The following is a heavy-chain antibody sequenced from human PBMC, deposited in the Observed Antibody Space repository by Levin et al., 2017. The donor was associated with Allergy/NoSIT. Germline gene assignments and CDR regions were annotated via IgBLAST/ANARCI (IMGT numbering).Heavy chain of an antibody. CDR3: ARGGRYSSSWYFDY. CDR2: IGVGGDT. V-gene: IGHV3-13*04. Sequence: GGSLRLSCGVSGFTFSTYDMHWVRQAAGKGLEWVSGIGVGGDTYYPGSVKGRFTISRENAKNSLYLQMNGLRAGDTAVYYCARGGRYSSSWYFDYWGQGTLVTVSS. J-gene: IGHJ4*02. CDR1: GFTFSTYD. D-gene: IGHD6-13*01.